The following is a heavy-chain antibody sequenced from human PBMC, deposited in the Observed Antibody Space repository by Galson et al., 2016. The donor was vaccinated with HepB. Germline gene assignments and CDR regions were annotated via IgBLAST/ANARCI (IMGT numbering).Heavy chain of an antibody. J-gene: IGHJ1*01. V-gene: IGHV3-48*01. CDR2: INSDSSTI. D-gene: IGHD3-22*01. CDR3: AKETYHYDSSGSRGYFQH. CDR1: GFIFSSYS. Sequence: SLRLSCATSGFIFSSYSMNWVRQAPGKGLEWVSYINSDSSTIYYADSVKGRFTISRDNAKNSLYLQMNSLRAEDTALYYCAKETYHYDSSGSRGYFQHWGQGTLVTVSS.